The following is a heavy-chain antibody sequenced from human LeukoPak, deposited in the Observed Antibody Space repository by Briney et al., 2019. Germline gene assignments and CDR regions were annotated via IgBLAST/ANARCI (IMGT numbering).Heavy chain of an antibody. CDR1: GDSISRFY. V-gene: IGHV4-59*08. J-gene: IGHJ6*02. CDR2: IHYSGTS. Sequence: SETLSLTCSVSGDSISRFYWNWIQQSPGKGLEWIGNIHYSGTSNYNPSLKSRVTISIDTSKNQFSLKLSSVTAADTAVYYCARLPTTMVRGVNASTHYYYYYGMDVWGQGTTVTVSS. CDR3: ARLPTTMVRGVNASTHYYYYYGMDV. D-gene: IGHD3-10*01.